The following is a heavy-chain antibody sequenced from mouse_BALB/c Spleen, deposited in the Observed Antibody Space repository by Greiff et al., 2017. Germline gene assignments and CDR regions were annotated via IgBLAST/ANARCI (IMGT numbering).Heavy chain of an antibody. V-gene: IGHV1-4*02. J-gene: IGHJ3*01. CDR3: ARSYYGSSYGFAY. CDR2: INPSSGYT. D-gene: IGHD1-1*01. CDR1: GYTFTSYT. Sequence: VQLQQSAAELARPGASVKMSRKASGYTFTSYTMHWVKQRPGQGLEWIGYINPSSGYTEYNQKFKDKTTLTADKSSSTAYMQLSSLTSEDSAVYYCARSYYGSSYGFAYWGQGTLVTVSA.